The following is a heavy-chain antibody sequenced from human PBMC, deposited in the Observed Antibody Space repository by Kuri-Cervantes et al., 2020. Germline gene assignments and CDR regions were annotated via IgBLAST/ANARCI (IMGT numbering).Heavy chain of an antibody. CDR3: ARGSSYRPYDFWSGYAPNDY. J-gene: IGHJ4*02. D-gene: IGHD3-3*01. V-gene: IGHV4-4*07. CDR1: GGFISTYY. Sequence: ESLKISCAVSGGFISTYYWTWIRQPAGKGLEWIGRVYSSGSTSYNPSLKSRVSISVDTSKNQFSLRLSSVTAADTAVYYCARGSSYRPYDFWSGYAPNDYWGQGTLVTVSS. CDR2: VYSSGST.